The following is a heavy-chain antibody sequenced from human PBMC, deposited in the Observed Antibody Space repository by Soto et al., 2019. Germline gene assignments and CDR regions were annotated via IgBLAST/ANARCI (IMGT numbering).Heavy chain of an antibody. CDR1: GFTFSDYF. CDR3: AKSTATPNGWWGYGLDV. Sequence: QVQLVESGGDLVKPGGSLRLSCAASGFTFSDYFMTWVRQAPGKGLEWVSYISGSGSSSIVYADSVRGRFTISRDNVKNSMYLQMNNLIADDTAVYYCAKSTATPNGWWGYGLDVWGQGTTVTVSS. V-gene: IGHV3-11*01. J-gene: IGHJ6*02. D-gene: IGHD2-15*01. CDR2: ISGSGSSSI.